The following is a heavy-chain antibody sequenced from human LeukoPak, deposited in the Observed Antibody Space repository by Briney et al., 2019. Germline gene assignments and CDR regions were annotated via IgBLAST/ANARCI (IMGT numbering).Heavy chain of an antibody. CDR1: GYTFTGYY. D-gene: IGHD2-15*01. CDR3: ARGSSLLHKFAIDY. CDR2: INPNSGGT. J-gene: IGHJ4*02. V-gene: IGHV1-2*02. Sequence: ASVKVSCKASGYTFTGYYMHWVRQAPGQGLAWMGWINPNSGGTNYAQKFQGRVTMTRDTSISTAYMELSRLRSDDTAVYYCARGSSLLHKFAIDYWGQGNLVTVSS.